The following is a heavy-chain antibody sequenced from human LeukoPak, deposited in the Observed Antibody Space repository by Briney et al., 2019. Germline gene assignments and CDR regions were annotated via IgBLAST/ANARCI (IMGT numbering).Heavy chain of an antibody. Sequence: SGPTLVNPTQTLTLTCTFSGFSLSTSGVGVGWIRQPPGKALEWLALIYWNDDKRYSPSLKSRLTITKDTSKNQVVLTMTNMDPVDTATYYCAHSPRWFGELQFHFDYWGQGTLVTVSS. J-gene: IGHJ4*02. CDR2: IYWNDDK. D-gene: IGHD3-10*01. CDR1: GFSLSTSGVG. CDR3: AHSPRWFGELQFHFDY. V-gene: IGHV2-5*01.